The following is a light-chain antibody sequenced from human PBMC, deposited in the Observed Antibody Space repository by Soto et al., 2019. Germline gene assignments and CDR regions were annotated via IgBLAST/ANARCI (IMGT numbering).Light chain of an antibody. J-gene: IGLJ1*01. Sequence: QSALTQPPSVSGSPGQSITISCTGTSSDVGGYNYVSWYQQHPGQAPKLMIYDVSNRPSGVSNRFSGSKYGNTASLTISGLQAEDEADYYCSSYTSSSTYVFGTGTKLTVL. CDR2: DVS. CDR3: SSYTSSSTYV. V-gene: IGLV2-14*01. CDR1: SSDVGGYNY.